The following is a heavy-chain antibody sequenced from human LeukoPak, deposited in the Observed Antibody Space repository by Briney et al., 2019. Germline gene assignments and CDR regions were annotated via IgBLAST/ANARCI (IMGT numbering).Heavy chain of an antibody. CDR1: GGSISSSSYY. CDR2: IYYSGST. J-gene: IGHJ3*02. Sequence: SETLSLTCTVSGGSISSSSYYWGWIRQPPGKGLEWIGSIYYSGSTYYNPSLKSRVTISVDTSKNQFSLKLSSVTAADTAVYYCARELGYCSGGSCPSRAFDIWGQGTMVTVSS. D-gene: IGHD2-15*01. CDR3: ARELGYCSGGSCPSRAFDI. V-gene: IGHV4-39*07.